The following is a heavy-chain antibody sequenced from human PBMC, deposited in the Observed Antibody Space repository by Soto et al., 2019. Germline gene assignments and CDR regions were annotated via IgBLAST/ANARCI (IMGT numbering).Heavy chain of an antibody. CDR2: ISDYNGNT. J-gene: IGHJ6*02. CDR1: GYRFTTYG. Sequence: QAQLVQSESEVRKPGASVRVSCKASGYRFTTYGISWVRQAPGQGLEWMGWISDYNGNTNYEKKFQGRVTMTTDTSPRTAFKERKSLRSDDTAVYYCAREGYYSGSESYSPPPYYGMDVWGQGTPVT. CDR3: AREGYYSGSESYSPPPYYGMDV. V-gene: IGHV1-18*01. D-gene: IGHD3-10*01.